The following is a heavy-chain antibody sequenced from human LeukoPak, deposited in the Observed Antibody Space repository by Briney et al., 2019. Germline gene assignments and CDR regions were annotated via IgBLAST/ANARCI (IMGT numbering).Heavy chain of an antibody. D-gene: IGHD3-9*01. J-gene: IGHJ4*02. CDR2: IYTGGRT. V-gene: IGHV3-53*01. Sequence: GGSLRLSCAASGFIVSSNFMSWVRQAPGMGLEWVSIIYTGGRTYYADSVKGRFTISRDNSKNTLYLQMNSLRAEDTAVYYCAKDYVGHRALLRYLPGLPYYFDYWGQGTLVTVSS. CDR3: AKDYVGHRALLRYLPGLPYYFDY. CDR1: GFIVSSNF.